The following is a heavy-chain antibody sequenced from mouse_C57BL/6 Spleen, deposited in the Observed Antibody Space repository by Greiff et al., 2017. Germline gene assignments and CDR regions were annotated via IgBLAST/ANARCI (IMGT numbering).Heavy chain of an antibody. V-gene: IGHV1-4*01. CDR3: AREVQNYFDY. Sequence: GASVKMSCKASGYTFTSYTMHWVKQRPGQGLEWIGYINPSSGYTKYNQKFKDKATLTADKSSSTAYMQLSSLTSEDSAVYYCAREVQNYFDYWGQGTTLTVSS. CDR2: INPSSGYT. CDR1: GYTFTSYT. J-gene: IGHJ2*01. D-gene: IGHD2-14*01.